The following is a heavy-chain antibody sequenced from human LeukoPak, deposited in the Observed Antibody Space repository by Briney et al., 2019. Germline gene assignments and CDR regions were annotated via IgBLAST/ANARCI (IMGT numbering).Heavy chain of an antibody. Sequence: SETLSLTCTVSGGSISSYYWSWIRQPAGKGLEWIGRISSSGSTNYNLSLRSRITMSADTSKNQFSLKLSSVTAADPAVYYCARDRPTPGDCTSTTCYRWFDPWGQGTLVSVSS. J-gene: IGHJ5*02. CDR1: GGSISSYY. D-gene: IGHD2-2*01. CDR2: ISSSGST. CDR3: ARDRPTPGDCTSTTCYRWFDP. V-gene: IGHV4-4*07.